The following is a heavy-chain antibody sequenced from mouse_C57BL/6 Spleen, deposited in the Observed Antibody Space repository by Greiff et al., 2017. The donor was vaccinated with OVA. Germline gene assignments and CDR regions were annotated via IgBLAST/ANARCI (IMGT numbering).Heavy chain of an antibody. D-gene: IGHD1-1*01. J-gene: IGHJ4*01. CDR3: ARRDYYGSSWDYYAMDY. CDR1: GYTFTSYW. Sequence: QVQLQQPGAELVKPGASVKMSCKASGYTFTSYWITWVKQRPGQGLEWIGDIYPGSGCTNYNAKFKSKATLTVDTSSSTAYMQLSSLTSEDSAVYYCARRDYYGSSWDYYAMDYWGQGTSVTVSS. CDR2: IYPGSGCT. V-gene: IGHV1-55*01.